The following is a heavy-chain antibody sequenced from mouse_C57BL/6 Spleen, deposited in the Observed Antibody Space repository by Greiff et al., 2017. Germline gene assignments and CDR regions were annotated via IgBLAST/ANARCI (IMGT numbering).Heavy chain of an antibody. D-gene: IGHD2-2*01. J-gene: IGHJ3*01. CDR3: ARSGVWLRREFAY. Sequence: VKLMESDAELVKPGASVKISCKVSGYTFTDHTIHWMKQRPEQGLEWIGYIYPRDGSTKYNEKFKGKATLTADKSSSTAYMQLNSLTSEDSAVYFCARSGVWLRREFAYWGQGTLVTVSA. CDR2: IYPRDGST. V-gene: IGHV1-78*01. CDR1: GYTFTDHT.